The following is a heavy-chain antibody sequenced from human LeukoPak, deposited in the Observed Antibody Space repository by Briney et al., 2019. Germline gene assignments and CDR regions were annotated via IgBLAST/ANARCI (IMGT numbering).Heavy chain of an antibody. D-gene: IGHD1-26*01. CDR3: ATDLTVRAANYYFDH. CDR1: GFTFSNYP. J-gene: IGHJ4*02. CDR2: ISTDGSDK. Sequence: GSLRLSCAASGFTFSNYPIHWVRQAPGKGLELVAVISTDGSDKHYADSVKGRFTISRDNSRNTLYLQMDSLRDEDTAVYFCATDLTVRAANYYFDHWGQGTLVTASS. V-gene: IGHV3-30-3*01.